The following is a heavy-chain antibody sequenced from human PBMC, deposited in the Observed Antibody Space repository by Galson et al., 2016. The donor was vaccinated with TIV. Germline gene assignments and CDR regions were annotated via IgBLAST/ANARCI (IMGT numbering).Heavy chain of an antibody. V-gene: IGHV2-5*02. D-gene: IGHD2-21*01. CDR3: AHRRPLTYYFDV. Sequence: PALVKPTQTLTLTCTFSGFSLSSNGVGVGWIRQPPGKALEWLALIYWDDEKRYNPSLESRLSIIKDTSKNKVVLTLTNVDPVDTATYYCAHRRPLTYYFDVWGQGALVTVSS. CDR2: IYWDDEK. CDR1: GFSLSSNGVG. J-gene: IGHJ4*02.